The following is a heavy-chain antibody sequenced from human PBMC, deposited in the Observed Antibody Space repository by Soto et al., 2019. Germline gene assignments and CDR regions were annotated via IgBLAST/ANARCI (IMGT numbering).Heavy chain of an antibody. CDR3: ASPLAPGGYAFDI. Sequence: QVQLVQSGAEVKKPGASVKASCKTSGYTFTSYDINWVRQATGQGLEWMGWMNPNSGNTGSAQKFQGRVTMTRNTSISTAYMELSSLRSEDTAVYYCASPLAPGGYAFDIWGQGTMVTVSS. CDR2: MNPNSGNT. D-gene: IGHD3-10*01. CDR1: GYTFTSYD. V-gene: IGHV1-8*01. J-gene: IGHJ3*02.